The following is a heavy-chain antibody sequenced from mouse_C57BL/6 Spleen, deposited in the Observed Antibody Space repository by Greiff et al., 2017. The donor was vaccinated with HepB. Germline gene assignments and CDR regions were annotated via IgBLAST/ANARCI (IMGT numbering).Heavy chain of an antibody. CDR3: ARDAMDY. Sequence: VQLQESGPELVKPGASVKISCKASGYAFSSSWMNWVKQRPGKGLEWIGRIYPGDGDTNYNGKFKGKATLTADKSSSTAYMQLSSLTSEDSAVYFCARDAMDYWGQGTSVTVSS. CDR2: IYPGDGDT. CDR1: GYAFSSSW. J-gene: IGHJ4*01. V-gene: IGHV1-82*01.